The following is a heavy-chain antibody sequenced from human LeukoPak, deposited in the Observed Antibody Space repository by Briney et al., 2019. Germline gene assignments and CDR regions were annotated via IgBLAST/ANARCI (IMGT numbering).Heavy chain of an antibody. D-gene: IGHD1-26*01. CDR2: ISAYNGNT. V-gene: IGHV1-18*01. CDR1: GYTFTSYG. CDR3: ASGWELPGAFDY. Sequence: ASVKVSCKASGYTFTSYGISWVRQAPGQGLEWMGWISAYNGNTNYAQKLQGRVTMTTDTSTSTAYMELRSLRPDDTAVYYCASGWELPGAFDYWGQGTLVTVSS. J-gene: IGHJ4*02.